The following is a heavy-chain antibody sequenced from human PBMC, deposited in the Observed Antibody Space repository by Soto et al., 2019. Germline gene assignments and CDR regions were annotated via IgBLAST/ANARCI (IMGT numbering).Heavy chain of an antibody. CDR3: ARSPLLDY. CDR2: IRRSGSPI. D-gene: IGHD2-15*01. J-gene: IGHJ4*02. V-gene: IGHV3-48*03. CDR1: GFTFSDYE. Sequence: EVQLVESGGGLIQPGGSLRLSCASSGFTFSDYEMNWVRQAPGKGLEWVSYIRRSGSPIYYADSVKGRFTISRDNVRKSLYLQMNSLRVEDTAVYYCARSPLLDYWGQGTLVTVSS.